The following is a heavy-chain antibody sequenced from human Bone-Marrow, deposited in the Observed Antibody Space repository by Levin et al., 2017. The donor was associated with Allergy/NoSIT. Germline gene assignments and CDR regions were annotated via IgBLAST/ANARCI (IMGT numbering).Heavy chain of an antibody. Sequence: GSLRLSCAVYGGSFSGYYWSWIRQPPGKGLEWIGEINHSGSTNYNPSLKSRVTISVDTSKNQFSLKLSSVTAADTAVYYCARVPLVVVVAATPRGYYMDVWGKGTTVTVSS. CDR1: GGSFSGYY. V-gene: IGHV4-34*01. D-gene: IGHD2-15*01. J-gene: IGHJ6*03. CDR2: INHSGST. CDR3: ARVPLVVVVAATPRGYYMDV.